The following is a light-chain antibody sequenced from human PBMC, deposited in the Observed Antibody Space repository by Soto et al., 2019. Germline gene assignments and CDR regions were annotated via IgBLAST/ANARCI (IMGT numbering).Light chain of an antibody. CDR2: DVS. CDR1: QSVSSN. CDR3: QQRSNWPRT. J-gene: IGKJ1*01. Sequence: EIVMPQSPATLSVSPGERATLSCRASQSVSSNLAWYQQKPGQAPRLLIYDVSNRATGIPARFSGSGSGTDFTLTISSLEPEDFAVYYCQQRSNWPRTFGQGTKVDIK. V-gene: IGKV3-11*01.